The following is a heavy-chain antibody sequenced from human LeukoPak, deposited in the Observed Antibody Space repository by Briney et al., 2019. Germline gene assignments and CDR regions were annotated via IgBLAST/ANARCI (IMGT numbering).Heavy chain of an antibody. CDR3: ANEYCSGGSCGYPGIDV. CDR1: GFTFSSYG. V-gene: IGHV3-30*18. Sequence: SLRLSCAASGFTFSSYGMHWVPQAPGKGLEWVAVISYDGSNKYYADSVKGRFTISRDNSKNTLYLQMNSLRAEDTAVYYCANEYCSGGSCGYPGIDVWGQGTTVTVSS. CDR2: ISYDGSNK. J-gene: IGHJ6*02. D-gene: IGHD2-15*01.